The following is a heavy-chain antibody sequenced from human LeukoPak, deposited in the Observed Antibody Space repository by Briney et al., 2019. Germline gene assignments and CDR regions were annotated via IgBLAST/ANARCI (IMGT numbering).Heavy chain of an antibody. J-gene: IGHJ4*02. CDR1: GFTVSSNY. D-gene: IGHD1-26*01. Sequence: GGSLRLSCAASGFTVSSNYMSWVRQAPGKGLEWVANIKQDGSEKYYVGSVKGRFTISRDNAKNSLFLQMNSLRAEDTAVYYCATSGASSYWGQGTLVTVSS. CDR2: IKQDGSEK. CDR3: ATSGASSY. V-gene: IGHV3-7*01.